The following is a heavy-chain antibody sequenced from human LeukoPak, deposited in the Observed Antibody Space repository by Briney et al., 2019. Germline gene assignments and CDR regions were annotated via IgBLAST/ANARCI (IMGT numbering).Heavy chain of an antibody. D-gene: IGHD1-26*01. CDR2: IYYSGGT. CDR1: GGSISSYY. V-gene: IGHV4-59*08. Sequence: SETLSLTCTVSGGSISSYYWSWIRQPPGKGLEWIGDIYYSGGTNYNPSLKSRVTISVDTSKNQFSLRLSSVTAADTAVYYSARLASGSYGPLTPFDYWGQGTLVTVSS. CDR3: ARLASGSYGPLTPFDY. J-gene: IGHJ4*02.